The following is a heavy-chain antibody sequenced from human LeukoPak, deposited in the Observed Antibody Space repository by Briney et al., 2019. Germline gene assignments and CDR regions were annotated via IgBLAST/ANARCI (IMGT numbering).Heavy chain of an antibody. CDR3: VRGSSGAFDY. J-gene: IGHJ4*02. CDR2: IKGDGSGK. V-gene: IGHV3-7*05. Sequence: PGGSLRLSCAASGFTFSSSWMGWVRQAPGKGLEWVANIKGDGSGKYYVDSVKGRFTVSGDNAENSLYLQMNSLRAEDTAVYYCVRGSSGAFDYWGQGTLVTVSS. D-gene: IGHD3-10*01. CDR1: GFTFSSSW.